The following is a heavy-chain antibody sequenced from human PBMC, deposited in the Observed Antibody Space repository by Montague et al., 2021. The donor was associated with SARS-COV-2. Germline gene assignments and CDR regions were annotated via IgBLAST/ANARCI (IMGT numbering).Heavy chain of an antibody. CDR1: GFSLSTSEVG. Sequence: PALVRPTQTLTLTCTFSGFSLSTSEVGVGWIRQPPGKAPEFLALIYGDDDNRYKPSLKSRLTITKVTSENQVVLTMTNVDPVDTATYYCAHFGILRYFDPWGQGTLVTVSS. V-gene: IGHV2-5*02. CDR3: AHFGILRYFDP. CDR2: IYGDDDN. D-gene: IGHD3-9*01. J-gene: IGHJ5*02.